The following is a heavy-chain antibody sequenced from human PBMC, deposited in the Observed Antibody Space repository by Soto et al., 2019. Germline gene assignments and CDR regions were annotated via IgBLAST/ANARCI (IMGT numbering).Heavy chain of an antibody. CDR1: GFTFSSYA. V-gene: IGHV3-23*01. CDR3: AKARVRAMDNWLDP. Sequence: EVQLLESGGGLVQPGGSLRLSCAASGFTFSSYAMSWVRQAPGKGLEWVSAISGSGGSTYYEDSVKGRFTISRDHSKNTLYLQMNSLRAEDTAVYYCAKARVRAMDNWLDPWGQGTLVTVSS. CDR2: ISGSGGST. D-gene: IGHD5-18*01. J-gene: IGHJ5*02.